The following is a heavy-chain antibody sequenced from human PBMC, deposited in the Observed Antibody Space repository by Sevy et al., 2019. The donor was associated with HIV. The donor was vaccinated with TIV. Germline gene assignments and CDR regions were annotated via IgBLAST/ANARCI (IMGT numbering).Heavy chain of an antibody. CDR2: ISWNSGSI. CDR3: AKDITPRNYDILTGYYRRDYYYGMEV. CDR1: GFTFDDYA. Sequence: GGSLRLSCAASGFTFDDYAMHWVRQAPGKGLEWVSGISWNSGSIGYADSVKGRFTISRDNAKNSLYLQMNSLRAEDTALYYCAKDITPRNYDILTGYYRRDYYYGMEVWGQGTTVTISS. J-gene: IGHJ6*02. V-gene: IGHV3-9*01. D-gene: IGHD3-9*01.